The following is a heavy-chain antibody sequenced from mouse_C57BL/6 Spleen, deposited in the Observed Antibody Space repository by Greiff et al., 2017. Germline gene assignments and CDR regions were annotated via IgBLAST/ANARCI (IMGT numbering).Heavy chain of an antibody. D-gene: IGHD4-1*01. CDR1: GYTFTSYW. J-gene: IGHJ3*01. CDR3: ARGELTGTTGGAD. V-gene: IGHV1-52*01. Sequence: QVQLQQPGAELVRPGSSVKLSCKASGYTFTSYWMHWVKQRPIQGLEWIGNIDPSDSETHYNQKFKDKATLTVDKASSTAYMQLRSLTSEGSAVYYCARGELTGTTGGADWGKGTLVTVSA. CDR2: IDPSDSET.